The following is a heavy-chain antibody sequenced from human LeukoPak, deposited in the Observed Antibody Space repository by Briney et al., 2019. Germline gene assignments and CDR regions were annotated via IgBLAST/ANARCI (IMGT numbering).Heavy chain of an antibody. CDR3: ARDLAPYSSSWYYNWFDP. Sequence: SQTLSLTCAISGDSVSSNSAAWNWIRQSPSRGLEWLGRTYYRSKWYNDYAVSVKSRITINPDTSKNQFSLQLNSVTPEDTAVYYCARDLAPYSSSWYYNWFDPWGQGTLVTVPS. CDR2: TYYRSKWYN. J-gene: IGHJ5*02. D-gene: IGHD6-13*01. CDR1: GDSVSSNSAA. V-gene: IGHV6-1*01.